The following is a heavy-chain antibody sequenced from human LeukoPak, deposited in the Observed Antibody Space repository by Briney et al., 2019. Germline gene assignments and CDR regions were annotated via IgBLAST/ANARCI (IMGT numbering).Heavy chain of an antibody. CDR2: IYYSGST. CDR3: ARDGYDILTGPGFDY. D-gene: IGHD3-9*01. Sequence: SETLSLTCTVSGGSISSSSYYWGWIRQPPGKGLEWIGRIYYSGSTYYNPSLKSRVTISVDTSKNQFSLKLSSVTAADTAVYYCARDGYDILTGPGFDYWGQGTLVTVSS. CDR1: GGSISSSSYY. J-gene: IGHJ4*02. V-gene: IGHV4-39*02.